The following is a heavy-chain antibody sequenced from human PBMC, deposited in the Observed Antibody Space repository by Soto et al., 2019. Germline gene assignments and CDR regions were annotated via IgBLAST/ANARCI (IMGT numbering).Heavy chain of an antibody. V-gene: IGHV3-9*01. CDR2: ISWNSGSI. CDR1: GFTFDDYA. CDR3: AKAGQRYCSGGSCYSRFYFDY. Sequence: GGSLRLSCAASGFTFDDYAMHWVRQAPGKGLEWVSGISWNSGSIGYADSVKGRFTISRDNAKNSLYLQMNSLRAEDTALYYCAKAGQRYCSGGSCYSRFYFDYWGQGTLVTVSS. J-gene: IGHJ4*02. D-gene: IGHD2-15*01.